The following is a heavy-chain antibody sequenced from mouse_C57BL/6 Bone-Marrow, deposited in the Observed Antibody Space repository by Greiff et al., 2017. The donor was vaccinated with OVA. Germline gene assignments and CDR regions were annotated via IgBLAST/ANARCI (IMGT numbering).Heavy chain of an antibody. D-gene: IGHD3-2*02. CDR3: ARSYSSGYNYAMDY. J-gene: IGHJ4*01. CDR1: GYTFTSYG. Sequence: VQLQQSGAELARPGASVKLSCKASGYTFTSYGISWVKQRTGQGLEWIGEIYPRSGNTYYNEKFKGKATLTADKSSSTAYMELRSLTSEDSAVYFCARSYSSGYNYAMDYWGQGTSVTVSS. CDR2: IYPRSGNT. V-gene: IGHV1-81*01.